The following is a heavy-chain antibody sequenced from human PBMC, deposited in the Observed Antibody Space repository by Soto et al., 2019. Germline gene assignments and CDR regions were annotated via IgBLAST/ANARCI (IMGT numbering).Heavy chain of an antibody. J-gene: IGHJ3*02. CDR1: GYTFTGYY. CDR2: INPNSGGT. CDR3: ARGLAPTIVVVTATDHDAFDI. D-gene: IGHD2-21*02. Sequence: ASVKVSCKASGYTFTGYYMHWVRQAPGQGLEWMGWINPNSGGTNYAQKFQGRVTMTRDTSISTAYMELSRLRSDDTAVYYCARGLAPTIVVVTATDHDAFDIWGQGTMVTVSS. V-gene: IGHV1-2*02.